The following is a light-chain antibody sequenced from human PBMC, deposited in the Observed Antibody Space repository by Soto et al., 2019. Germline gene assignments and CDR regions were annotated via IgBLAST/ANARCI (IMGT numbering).Light chain of an antibody. Sequence: ALTQPASVSGSPGQSITISCTGTSSDVGGYNYVSWYQQHPGKAPKLMIYEVTNRPSGVSNRFSGSKSGNTASLTISGLQAEDEADYYCSSYTSTITLIFGGGTKLTVL. V-gene: IGLV2-14*01. CDR1: SSDVGGYNY. CDR3: SSYTSTITLI. J-gene: IGLJ2*01. CDR2: EVT.